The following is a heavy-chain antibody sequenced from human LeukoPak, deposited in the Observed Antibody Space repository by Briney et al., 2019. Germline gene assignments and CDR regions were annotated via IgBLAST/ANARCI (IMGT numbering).Heavy chain of an antibody. J-gene: IGHJ5*02. CDR2: IYGGGST. V-gene: IGHV3-53*01. D-gene: IGHD3-22*01. CDR1: GFTFSSYA. CDR3: AREVGLDSSGYYYRWFDP. Sequence: GGSLRLSCAASGFTFSSYAMSWVRQAPGKGLEWVSVIYGGGSTYYADSVKGRFTISRDNSKNTLYLQMNSLRAEDTAVYYCAREVGLDSSGYYYRWFDPWGQGTLVTVSS.